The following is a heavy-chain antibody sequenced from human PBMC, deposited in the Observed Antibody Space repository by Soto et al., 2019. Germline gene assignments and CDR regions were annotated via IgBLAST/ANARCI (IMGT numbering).Heavy chain of an antibody. CDR2: IYYSGST. D-gene: IGHD2-2*01. CDR1: GGSISSYY. J-gene: IGHJ4*02. Sequence: PSETLSLTCTVSGGSISSYYWSWIRQPPGKGLEWIGYIYYSGSTNYNPSLKSRVTISVDTSKNQFSLKLSSVTAADTAVYYCAILRVKGSTRCQILDYRGQGSLVTGSS. V-gene: IGHV4-59*08. CDR3: AILRVKGSTRCQILDY.